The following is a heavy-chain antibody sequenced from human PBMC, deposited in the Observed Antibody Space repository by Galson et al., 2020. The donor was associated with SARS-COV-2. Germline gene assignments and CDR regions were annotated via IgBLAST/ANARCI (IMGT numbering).Heavy chain of an antibody. J-gene: IGHJ4*02. Sequence: SETLYLTCTVSGDSINSGNYYWSWIRQSAGKGLEWIGRVYSSGSTKYNPSLKSRVTISLDTSKNQFSLNVNSVTAADTAVYYCARAGGSGYYGNYDSWGQGTLVTVSS. CDR3: ARAGGSGYYGNYDS. CDR1: GDSINSGNYY. CDR2: VYSSGST. D-gene: IGHD6-25*01. V-gene: IGHV4-61*02.